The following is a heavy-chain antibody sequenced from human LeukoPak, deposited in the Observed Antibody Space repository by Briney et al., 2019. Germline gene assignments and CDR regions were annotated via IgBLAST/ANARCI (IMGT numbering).Heavy chain of an antibody. D-gene: IGHD6-19*01. V-gene: IGHV1-46*01. J-gene: IGHJ3*02. CDR3: ARAPLHSSGWYGDAFDI. CDR2: INTSGCSK. CDR1: GYTFTSYY. Sequence: ASVTVSCKASGYTFTSYYMHWVRQAPGQGLEWMGIINTSGCSKSYAQKFQGRVTMTRDTSTSTVYMELSSLRSEDTAVYQCARAPLHSSGWYGDAFDIWGQGTMVTVSS.